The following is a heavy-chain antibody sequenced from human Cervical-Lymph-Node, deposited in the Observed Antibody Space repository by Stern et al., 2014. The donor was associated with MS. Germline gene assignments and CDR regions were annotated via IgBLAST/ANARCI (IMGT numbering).Heavy chain of an antibody. Sequence: QVQLQESGPGLVKPSETLSLTCTVSGGSVSDDSYYWTWVRQPPGKGLERIGYKYYSGSANYNPSLQSRVTISIDTSQNQFSLKMYSVNAADTAVYYCARVSMVRGRMRGWFDPWGQGSLVTVSS. CDR3: ARVSMVRGRMRGWFDP. V-gene: IGHV4-61*01. CDR1: GGSVSDDSYY. D-gene: IGHD3-10*01. J-gene: IGHJ5*02. CDR2: KYYSGSA.